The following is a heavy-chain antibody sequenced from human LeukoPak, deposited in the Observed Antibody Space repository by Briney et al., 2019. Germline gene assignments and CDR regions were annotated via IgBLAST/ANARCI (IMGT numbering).Heavy chain of an antibody. D-gene: IGHD3-16*01. CDR1: GFTFSSYE. CDR2: ISSSGSTI. J-gene: IGHJ4*02. CDR3: ARTAFDDSR. V-gene: IGHV3-48*03. Sequence: GGSLRLSCAASGFTFSSYEMNWVSQARGKGLEWVSYISSSGSTIYYADSVKGRFTISRDNAKNSLYLQMNSLRAEDTAVYYCARTAFDDSRWGQGTLVTVSS.